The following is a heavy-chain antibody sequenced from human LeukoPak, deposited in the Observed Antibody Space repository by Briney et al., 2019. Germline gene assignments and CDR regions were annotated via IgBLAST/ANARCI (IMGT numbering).Heavy chain of an antibody. J-gene: IGHJ4*02. D-gene: IGHD6-6*01. CDR1: GGTFSSYA. V-gene: IGHV1-69*01. Sequence: GASVKVSRKASGGTFSSYAISWVRQAPGQGLEWMGGIIPIFGTANYAQKFQGRVTITADESTSTAYMELSSLRSEDTAVYYCARGEYSSSSPLDYWGQGTLVTVSS. CDR3: ARGEYSSSSPLDY. CDR2: IIPIFGTA.